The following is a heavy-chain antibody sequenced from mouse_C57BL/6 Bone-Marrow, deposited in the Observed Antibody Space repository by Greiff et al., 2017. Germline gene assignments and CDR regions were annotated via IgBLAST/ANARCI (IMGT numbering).Heavy chain of an antibody. CDR1: GYTFTSYW. V-gene: IGHV1-55*01. CDR3: ARGEDY. J-gene: IGHJ2*01. Sequence: QVQLQQPGAELVKPGASVKMSCKASGYTFTSYWITWVKQRTGQGLEWIGDIYPGSGSTNYNEKFKSKATLTVDTSSSPAYMQLSSLTSYDSAVYYCARGEDYWGQGTTLTVSS. CDR2: IYPGSGST.